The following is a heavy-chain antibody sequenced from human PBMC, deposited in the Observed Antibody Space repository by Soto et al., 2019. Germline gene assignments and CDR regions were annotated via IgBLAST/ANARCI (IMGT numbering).Heavy chain of an antibody. Sequence: EVQLVESGGGFVQPGGSLRLSCAASGFSVSSDYMTWVRKAPGKGLEWVSVIYSGGNTYYADSMKGRLTISRDTSKNNLYRPMNSLRVEDTAVYYCARGPRTTAGNSLDYWGQGTLVTVSS. CDR1: GFSVSSDY. CDR2: IYSGGNT. V-gene: IGHV3-66*01. CDR3: ARGPRTTAGNSLDY. J-gene: IGHJ4*02. D-gene: IGHD6-13*01.